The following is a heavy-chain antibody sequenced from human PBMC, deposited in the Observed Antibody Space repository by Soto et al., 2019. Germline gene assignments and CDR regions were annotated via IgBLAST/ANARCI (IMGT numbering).Heavy chain of an antibody. J-gene: IGHJ6*03. D-gene: IGHD3-10*01. Sequence: QVQLVQSGPEVKKPGASVKVSCKASGYTFTSHGVSWVRQAPGQGLEWMGWISASNGDTNYAQKLQGRVTVTTDTSTSTAYMELRSLRPEDTAVYYCARMLRVSSFDFYHYIDVWGKGTTVIVSS. CDR3: ARMLRVSSFDFYHYIDV. V-gene: IGHV1-18*01. CDR2: ISASNGDT. CDR1: GYTFTSHG.